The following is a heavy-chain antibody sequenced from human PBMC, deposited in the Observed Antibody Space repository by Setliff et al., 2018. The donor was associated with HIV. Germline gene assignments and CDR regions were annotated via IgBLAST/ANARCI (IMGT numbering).Heavy chain of an antibody. CDR2: IISILDIT. CDR3: AGPGGDEAFDI. V-gene: IGHV1-69*10. Sequence: SVKVSCKASGGTSSTHAINWVRQAPGQGLEWMGQIISILDITTYAQSLQGRVTITADESTSTFYMELSSLRSADTAVYYCAGPGGDEAFDIWGQGTKVTVSS. CDR1: GGTSSTHA. J-gene: IGHJ3*02. D-gene: IGHD3-16*01.